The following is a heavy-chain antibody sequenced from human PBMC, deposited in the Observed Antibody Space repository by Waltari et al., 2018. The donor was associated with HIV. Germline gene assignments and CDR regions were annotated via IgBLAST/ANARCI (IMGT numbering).Heavy chain of an antibody. CDR3: LRATIFGIVISAFDL. V-gene: IGHV4-39*07. J-gene: IGHJ3*01. D-gene: IGHD3-3*01. Sequence: QLQLHESGPGLVKASETLSLTCTVSGGSITSHSYYWGWHRQPPGKGLEWIGSVFYNGDTFYTTALKSRVTISVDTSKNQLSLRLNSVTAAYTAVYYCLRATIFGIVISAFDLWGQGTMVTVSS. CDR2: VFYNGDT. CDR1: GGSITSHSYY.